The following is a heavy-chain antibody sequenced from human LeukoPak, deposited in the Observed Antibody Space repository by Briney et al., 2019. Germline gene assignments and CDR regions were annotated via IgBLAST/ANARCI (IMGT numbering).Heavy chain of an antibody. V-gene: IGHV3-23*01. CDR1: GFTFSSYA. D-gene: IGHD7-27*01. Sequence: GGSMRLSCAASGFTFSSYAMSWVRQAPGKGLEWASAISGSGGSTYYADSVKGRLTISRDNSKNTLYLQMNSLRAEDTAVYYCARDYGWGDSIIDFDIWGQGTMVTVSS. CDR2: ISGSGGST. J-gene: IGHJ3*02. CDR3: ARDYGWGDSIIDFDI.